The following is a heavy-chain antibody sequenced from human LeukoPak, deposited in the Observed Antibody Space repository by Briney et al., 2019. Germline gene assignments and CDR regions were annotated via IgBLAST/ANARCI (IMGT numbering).Heavy chain of an antibody. CDR1: GFTFSIYA. J-gene: IGHJ4*02. D-gene: IGHD5-18*01. CDR2: ISGSGDNT. Sequence: GGSLRLSCAASGFTFSIYAMSWVRQAPGKGLEWVSTISGSGDNTYYAESVKGRFTISRDNSKNRLYLKMNSLRAEDTAVYYCARDSWIQLWLHIDYWGQGTLVTVSS. V-gene: IGHV3-23*01. CDR3: ARDSWIQLWLHIDY.